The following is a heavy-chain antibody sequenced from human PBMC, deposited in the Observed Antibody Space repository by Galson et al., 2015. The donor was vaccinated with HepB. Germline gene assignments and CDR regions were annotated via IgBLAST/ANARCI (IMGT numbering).Heavy chain of an antibody. CDR2: IRSRSSYI. Sequence: SLRLSCAASGFTFSSYSMNWVRQAPGKGLEWVSSIRSRSSYIYYADSVKGRFTISRDNAKNSLYLRMNSLRAEDTAVYYCARDVTGTLHFDYWGQGTLVTVSS. V-gene: IGHV3-21*01. J-gene: IGHJ4*02. CDR1: GFTFSSYS. CDR3: ARDVTGTLHFDY. D-gene: IGHD1-7*01.